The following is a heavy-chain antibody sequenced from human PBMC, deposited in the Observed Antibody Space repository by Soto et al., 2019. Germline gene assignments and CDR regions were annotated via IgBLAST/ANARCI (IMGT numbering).Heavy chain of an antibody. Sequence: GGSLRLSCAASGFTFSSYAMSWVRQAPGKGLEWVSIMSTSGGHTYYVDSVKGRFTISRDNSKNTLYLQMNSLRVEDTAVYYCAKADYGDYNDYWGQGTLVTVSS. D-gene: IGHD4-17*01. CDR3: AKADYGDYNDY. CDR2: MSTSGGHT. CDR1: GFTFSSYA. J-gene: IGHJ4*02. V-gene: IGHV3-23*01.